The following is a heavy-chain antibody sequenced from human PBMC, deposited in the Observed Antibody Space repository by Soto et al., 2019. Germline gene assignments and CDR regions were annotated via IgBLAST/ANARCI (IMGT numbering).Heavy chain of an antibody. D-gene: IGHD4-17*01. V-gene: IGHV2-26*01. J-gene: IGHJ4*02. CDR2: IFSNDDT. Sequence: QVTLKESGPVLVKPTETLTLTCTVSGFSLSNARMGVSWIRQPPGKALEWLAHIFSNDDTSYSTSLKSRLTISNDTSKSQVVLTMTNMDPVDTATYYCARIRRNDYGDFTYYFDYWGQGTLVTVSS. CDR1: GFSLSNARMG. CDR3: ARIRRNDYGDFTYYFDY.